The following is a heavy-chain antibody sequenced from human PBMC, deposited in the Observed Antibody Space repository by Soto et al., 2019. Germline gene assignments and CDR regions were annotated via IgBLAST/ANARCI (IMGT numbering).Heavy chain of an antibody. Sequence: QITLKESGPTLVKPTQTLTLTCTFSGFSLSTSGVGVGWIRQPPGKALEWLALIYWDDDKRYSPCLKSRLTITKDTSKNQVVRTMTNMDPVDTATYSDAHRGGILESPHDAFDIWGEGTMVTVSS. CDR3: AHRGGILESPHDAFDI. V-gene: IGHV2-5*02. J-gene: IGHJ3*02. CDR2: IYWDDDK. CDR1: GFSLSTSGVG. D-gene: IGHD3-3*01.